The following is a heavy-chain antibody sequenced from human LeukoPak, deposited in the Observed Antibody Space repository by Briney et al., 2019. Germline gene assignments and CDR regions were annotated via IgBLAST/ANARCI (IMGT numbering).Heavy chain of an antibody. J-gene: IGHJ4*02. CDR2: INPNSGGT. CDR3: ARGEYSSGWYSSFDY. Sequence: ASVKVSCKASGYTFTGYYMHWVRQAPGQGLEWMGWINPNSGGTNYAQKFQGRVTMTRDTSISTAYMELSRLRSDDTAVYYCARGEYSSGWYSSFDYWGQGTLVTVSS. V-gene: IGHV1-2*02. CDR1: GYTFTGYY. D-gene: IGHD6-19*01.